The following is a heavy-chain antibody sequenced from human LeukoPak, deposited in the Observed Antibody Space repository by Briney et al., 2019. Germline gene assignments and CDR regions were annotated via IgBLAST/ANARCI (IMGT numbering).Heavy chain of an antibody. Sequence: PSETLSLTCTVPGSSISSYYWSWIRQPPGKGLEWIGYIYYSGSTNYNPSLKSRVTISVDTSKNQFSLKLSSVTAADTAVYYCARKYGSGTYVYFDFWGQGTLVTVSS. CDR1: GSSISSYY. D-gene: IGHD3-10*01. CDR2: IYYSGST. CDR3: ARKYGSGTYVYFDF. J-gene: IGHJ4*02. V-gene: IGHV4-59*08.